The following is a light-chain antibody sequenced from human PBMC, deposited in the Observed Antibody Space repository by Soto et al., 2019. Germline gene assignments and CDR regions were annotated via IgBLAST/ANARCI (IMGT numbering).Light chain of an antibody. Sequence: QSALTQPPSASGSPGQSVTISCTGTSSDVGGYHYVSWYQQHPGKAPKLMMYDVRKRPSGVPDRFSGSKSGNTAFLTVSGLQAEDEDDYYCTSYAGRNNLVFGGGTKLTVL. CDR2: DVR. CDR1: SSDVGGYHY. J-gene: IGLJ2*01. CDR3: TSYAGRNNLV. V-gene: IGLV2-8*01.